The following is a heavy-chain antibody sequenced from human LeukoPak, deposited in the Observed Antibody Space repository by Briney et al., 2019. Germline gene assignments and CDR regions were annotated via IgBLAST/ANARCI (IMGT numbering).Heavy chain of an antibody. CDR3: ARGGSGYDSFYYYGMDV. J-gene: IGHJ6*02. CDR1: GGSISSYH. Sequence: SETLSLTCTVSGGSISSYHWIWIRQPPGKGLEWIGYIYDSGSTNYNPSLKSRLTISVDTSKNQFSLKLSSVTAADTAVYYCARGGSGYDSFYYYGMDVWGQGTTVTVSS. V-gene: IGHV4-59*01. D-gene: IGHD5-12*01. CDR2: IYDSGST.